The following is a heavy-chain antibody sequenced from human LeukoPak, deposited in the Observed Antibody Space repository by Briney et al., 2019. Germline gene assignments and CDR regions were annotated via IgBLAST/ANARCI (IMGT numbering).Heavy chain of an antibody. V-gene: IGHV3-66*01. CDR3: ARDLNDILTGYYTDY. J-gene: IGHJ4*02. CDR1: GFTFSSNY. CDR2: IFSGGST. D-gene: IGHD3-9*01. Sequence: GGSLRLSCAASGFTFSSNYMSWVRQAPGKGLEWGSVIFSGGSTYYADAVKSRFTIAKDNSKNTLYLQMNSLRAEDTAVYYCARDLNDILTGYYTDYWGQGTLVTVSS.